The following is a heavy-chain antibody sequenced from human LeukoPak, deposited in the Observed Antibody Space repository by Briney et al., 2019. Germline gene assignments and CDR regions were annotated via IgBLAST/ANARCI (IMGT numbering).Heavy chain of an antibody. D-gene: IGHD3-22*01. Sequence: GGSLRLSCAASGFTFSNYAMSWVRQAPGKGLEWVSGISGSGGSTYYADSVKGRFTISRDNSEKTLYLQMNSLRAEDTAVYYCAKEPYYYDSSGYDYWGQGTLVTVSS. CDR3: AKEPYYYDSSGYDY. V-gene: IGHV3-23*01. J-gene: IGHJ4*02. CDR2: ISGSGGST. CDR1: GFTFSNYA.